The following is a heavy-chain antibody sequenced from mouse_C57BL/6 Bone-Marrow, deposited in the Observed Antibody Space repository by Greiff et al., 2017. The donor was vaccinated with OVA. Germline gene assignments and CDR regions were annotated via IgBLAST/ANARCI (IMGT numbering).Heavy chain of an antibody. D-gene: IGHD2-5*01. CDR3: TRSYRNYGDFDY. J-gene: IGHJ2*01. V-gene: IGHV1-15*01. CDR2: INPETGGT. Sequence: HVQLQQSGAELVRPGASVKLSCKASGYTFTDYELNWVKQTPVHGLEWIGAINPETGGTAYNQKFQGKAILTADKSSSTAYMELRSWTSEDSAVYYCTRSYRNYGDFDYWGQGTTLTGSS. CDR1: GYTFTDYE.